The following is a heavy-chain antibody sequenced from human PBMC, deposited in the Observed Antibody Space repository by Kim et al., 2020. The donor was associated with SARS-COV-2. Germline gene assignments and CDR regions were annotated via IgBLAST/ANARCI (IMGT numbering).Heavy chain of an antibody. D-gene: IGHD3-10*01. Sequence: GGSLRLSCAASGFNFSNFGMHWVRQAPGKGLEWLTVMSYHGKNKYYADSVKGRFTISRDNSENTLYLQMNSLRTEDTAVYYCAKGITVVRGVYFYYGMDVWGQGTTVLVSS. CDR1: GFNFSNFG. V-gene: IGHV3-30*18. CDR3: AKGITVVRGVYFYYGMDV. CDR2: MSYHGKNK. J-gene: IGHJ6*02.